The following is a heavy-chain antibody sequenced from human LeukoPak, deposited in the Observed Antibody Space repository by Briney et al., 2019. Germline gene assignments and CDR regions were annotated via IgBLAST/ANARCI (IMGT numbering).Heavy chain of an antibody. CDR3: AREVVGDSGYETTVTTSPEFDY. CDR2: INPNSGGT. Sequence: ASVKVSCKASGYTFTGYYMHWVRQAPGQGLEWMGWINPNSGGTNYAQKFQGRVTMTRDTSISTAYMELSRLRSDDTAVYYCAREVVGDSGYETTVTTSPEFDYWGQGTLVTVSS. CDR1: GYTFTGYY. D-gene: IGHD4-17*01. J-gene: IGHJ4*02. V-gene: IGHV1-2*02.